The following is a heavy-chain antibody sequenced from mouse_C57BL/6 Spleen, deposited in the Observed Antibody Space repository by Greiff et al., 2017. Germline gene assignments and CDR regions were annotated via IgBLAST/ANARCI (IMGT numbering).Heavy chain of an antibody. D-gene: IGHD1-1*01. CDR2: ISSGSSTI. V-gene: IGHV5-17*01. Sequence: EVQGVESGGGLVKPGGSLKLSCAASGFTFSDYGMHWVRQAPEKGLEWVAYISSGSSTIYYADTVKGRFTISRDNAKNTLFLQMTSLRSEDTAMYYCARDYGSSYPYWYFDVWGTGTTVTVSS. CDR1: GFTFSDYG. J-gene: IGHJ1*03. CDR3: ARDYGSSYPYWYFDV.